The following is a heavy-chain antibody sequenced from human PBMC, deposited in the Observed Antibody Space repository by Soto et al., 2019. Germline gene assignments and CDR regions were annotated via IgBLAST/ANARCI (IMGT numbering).Heavy chain of an antibody. Sequence: SETLSLTCAVYGGSFSGYYWSWIRQPPGKGLEWIGEFDHTGRTNYKPSLKSRVTISVDTSKNQFSLKLSSVTAADTAVYYCARVEWDSSGYYYNWFDPWGQGTLVTVSS. J-gene: IGHJ5*02. CDR2: FDHTGRT. V-gene: IGHV4-34*01. CDR1: GGSFSGYY. CDR3: ARVEWDSSGYYYNWFDP. D-gene: IGHD3-22*01.